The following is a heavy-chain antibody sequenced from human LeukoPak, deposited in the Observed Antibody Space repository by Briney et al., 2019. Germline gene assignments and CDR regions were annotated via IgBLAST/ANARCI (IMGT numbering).Heavy chain of an antibody. CDR2: INPTGTAT. CDR1: GYTFIRHW. D-gene: IGHD3-16*02. Sequence: GASVKVSCKASGYTFIRHWMHWARLAPGQGLEWVGLINPTGTATLYAQKFQGRITLTRDMSTSTDYMELRSLKSEDTAVYYCARDNSVGDIAWWFDPWGQGTLVTVSS. V-gene: IGHV1-46*01. J-gene: IGHJ5*02. CDR3: ARDNSVGDIAWWFDP.